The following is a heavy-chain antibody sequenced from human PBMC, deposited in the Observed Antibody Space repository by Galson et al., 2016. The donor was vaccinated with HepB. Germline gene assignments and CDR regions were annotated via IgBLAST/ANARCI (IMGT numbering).Heavy chain of an antibody. CDR2: ISGSGGST. CDR3: AKAQVWLRFNFWFYVDY. CDR1: GFTFSSYA. Sequence: SLRLSCAASGFTFSSYAMSWVRQAPGKGLEWVSAISGSGGSTYYADSVKGRFTHSRDNSKNTLYLQMNSLRAEDTAVYYCAKAQVWLRFNFWFYVDYWGQGTLVTVSS. V-gene: IGHV3-23*01. J-gene: IGHJ4*02. D-gene: IGHD5-12*01.